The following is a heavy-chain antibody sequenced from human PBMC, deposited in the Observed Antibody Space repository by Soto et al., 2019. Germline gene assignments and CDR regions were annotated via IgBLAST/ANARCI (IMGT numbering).Heavy chain of an antibody. D-gene: IGHD3-10*01. V-gene: IGHV1-58*02. Sequence: ASVKVSCKASGFTFTISAMQWVRQARGQRLEWIGWIVVGSGNTNYAQKFQERVTITRDMSTSTAYMELSSLRSEDTAVYYCAAVPELLWSWGNWFDPWGQGTLVTVSS. CDR1: GFTFTISA. CDR3: AAVPELLWSWGNWFDP. J-gene: IGHJ5*02. CDR2: IVVGSGNT.